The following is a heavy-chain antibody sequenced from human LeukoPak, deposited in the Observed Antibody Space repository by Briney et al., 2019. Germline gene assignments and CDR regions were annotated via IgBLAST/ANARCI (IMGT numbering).Heavy chain of an antibody. J-gene: IGHJ4*02. CDR1: GFTFSSYG. CDR3: AKDYYDSSGYRVYYFDY. CDR2: ISGSGGST. V-gene: IGHV3-23*01. D-gene: IGHD3-22*01. Sequence: PGGSLRLSCAASGFTFSSYGMHWVRQAPGKGLEWVSAISGSGGSTYYADSVKGRFTISRDNSKNTLYLQMNSLRAEDTAVYYCAKDYYDSSGYRVYYFDYWGQGTLVTVSS.